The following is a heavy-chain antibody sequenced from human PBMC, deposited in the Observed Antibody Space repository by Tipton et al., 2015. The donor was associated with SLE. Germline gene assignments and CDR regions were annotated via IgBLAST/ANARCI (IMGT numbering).Heavy chain of an antibody. Sequence: LRLSCAVSGFSISTGYFWGWVRQPPGKGLEWIGSVYESGITDYSPALRSRVTISVDTSKGHFSLKLSSVTAADTAVYYCARGHFYYYYAMDVWGQGTTVTVSS. CDR3: ARGHFYYYYAMDV. CDR1: GFSISTGYF. CDR2: VYESGIT. V-gene: IGHV4-38-2*01. J-gene: IGHJ6*02.